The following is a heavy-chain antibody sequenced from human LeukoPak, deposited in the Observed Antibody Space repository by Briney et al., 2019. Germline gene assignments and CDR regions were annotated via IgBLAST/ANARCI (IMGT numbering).Heavy chain of an antibody. CDR3: AREGMVAQNDY. J-gene: IGHJ4*02. CDR1: GFTFSSYG. D-gene: IGHD2-15*01. CDR2: ISYDGSNK. Sequence: GGSLRLSCAASGFTFSSYGMHWVRQAPGKGLEWVAVISYDGSNKYYADSVKGRFTISRDNSKNTLYLQMNSLRAEDTAVYYCAREGMVAQNDYWGQGTLVTVSS. V-gene: IGHV3-30*03.